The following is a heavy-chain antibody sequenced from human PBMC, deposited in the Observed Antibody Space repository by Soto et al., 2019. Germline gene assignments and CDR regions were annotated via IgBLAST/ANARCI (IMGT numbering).Heavy chain of an antibody. CDR1: GGSFSTYA. J-gene: IGHJ6*02. Sequence: QVQLVQSGAEVREPGSSVMVSCKTSGGSFSTYAIRWVRQAPGHGLEWMGGILPIFGTATNAQKFQGRVTITADDSTSTAYMEVRSLTSEDTAVYYCARSLGLEYYYGMDVWGQGTTVSVSS. CDR3: ARSLGLEYYYGMDV. D-gene: IGHD1-1*01. V-gene: IGHV1-69*12. CDR2: ILPIFGTA.